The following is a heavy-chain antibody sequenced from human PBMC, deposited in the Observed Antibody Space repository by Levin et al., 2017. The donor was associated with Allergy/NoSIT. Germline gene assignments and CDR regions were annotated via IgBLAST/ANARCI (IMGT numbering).Heavy chain of an antibody. CDR2: VSGSGSRT. CDR1: GFTFSSYA. J-gene: IGHJ4*02. D-gene: IGHD6-13*01. CDR3: ARDLAALVVAETDGDY. Sequence: GESLKISCAASGFTFSSYAMNWVRQAPGKGLEWVSTVSGSGSRTDYAESVKGRFTISRDNSKNTMYLQMNSLRAEDTAIYYCARDLAALVVAETDGDYWGQGTLVTVSS. V-gene: IGHV3-23*01.